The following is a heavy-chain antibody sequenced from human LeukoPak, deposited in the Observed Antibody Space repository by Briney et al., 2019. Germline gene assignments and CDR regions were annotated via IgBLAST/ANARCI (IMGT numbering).Heavy chain of an antibody. CDR2: INSDGSST. D-gene: IGHD3-3*01. J-gene: IGHJ4*02. Sequence: GGSLRLSCAASGFTFSSCWMHWVRQAPGKGLVWVSRINSDGSSTSYADSVKGRFTISRDNAKNTLYLQMNSLRAEDMAVYYCARVKYDFWSGEDYFDYWGQGTLVTVSS. CDR3: ARVKYDFWSGEDYFDY. CDR1: GFTFSSCW. V-gene: IGHV3-74*01.